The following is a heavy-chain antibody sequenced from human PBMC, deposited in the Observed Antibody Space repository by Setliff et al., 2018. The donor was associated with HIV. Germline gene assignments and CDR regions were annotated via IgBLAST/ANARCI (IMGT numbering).Heavy chain of an antibody. D-gene: IGHD3-3*01. J-gene: IGHJ5*02. CDR3: ARAADYDFWSGYSSGWFDP. V-gene: IGHV1-3*01. CDR2: INAGNGNT. CDR1: GYTFTRYA. Sequence: ASVKVSCKASGYTFTRYAMHWVRQAPGQRLEWMGWINAGNGNTKYSQRFQGRVTITRDTSASTAYMELSSLRSEDTAVYYCARAADYDFWSGYSSGWFDPWGQGTLVTVSS.